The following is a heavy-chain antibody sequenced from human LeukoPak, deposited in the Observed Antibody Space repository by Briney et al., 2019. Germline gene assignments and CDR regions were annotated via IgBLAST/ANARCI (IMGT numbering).Heavy chain of an antibody. CDR3: ARLNHGDYGDY. CDR1: GGSISSYY. J-gene: IGHJ4*02. Sequence: SETLSLTCTVSGGSISSYYWSWIRQPPGKGLEWIGYIYYSGSTNYNPSLKSRVTISVDTSKNQFSLKLSSVTAADTAVYYCARLNHGDYGDYWGQGTLVTVSS. V-gene: IGHV4-59*08. CDR2: IYYSGST. D-gene: IGHD4-17*01.